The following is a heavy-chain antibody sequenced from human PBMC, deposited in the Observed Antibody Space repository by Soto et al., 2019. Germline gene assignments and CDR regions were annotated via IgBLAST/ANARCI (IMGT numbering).Heavy chain of an antibody. CDR1: GDSVSSNSAA. V-gene: IGHV6-1*01. D-gene: IGHD2-15*01. CDR2: TYYRSKWYN. CDR3: ARVNGYCSGGSCYSYFDY. Sequence: SQTLSLTCAISGDSVSSNSAAWNWIRQSPSRGLEWLGRTYYRSKWYNDYAVSVKSRITINPDTSKNQFSLQLNSVTPEDTAVYYCARVNGYCSGGSCYSYFDYWGQGTLVTV. J-gene: IGHJ4*02.